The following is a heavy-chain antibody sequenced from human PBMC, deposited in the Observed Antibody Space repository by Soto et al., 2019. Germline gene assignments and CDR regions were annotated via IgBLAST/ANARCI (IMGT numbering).Heavy chain of an antibody. CDR3: ARDRGSWFGYYYYGMDV. CDR2: IWYDGSNK. V-gene: IGHV3-33*01. J-gene: IGHJ6*02. Sequence: GGSLRISCAASVFTFSSYGMHWVRQAPGKGLEWVAVIWYDGSNKYYADSVKGRFTISRDNSKNTLYLQMNSLRAEDTAVYYCARDRGSWFGYYYYGMDVWGQGTTVTVSS. D-gene: IGHD6-13*01. CDR1: VFTFSSYG.